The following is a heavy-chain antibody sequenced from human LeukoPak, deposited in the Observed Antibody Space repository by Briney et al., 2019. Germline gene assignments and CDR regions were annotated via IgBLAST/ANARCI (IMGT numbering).Heavy chain of an antibody. Sequence: GGSLRLSCAASGFTFSSYWMHWVRQAPGKGLEWVSSISSSSSYIYYADSVKGRFTISRDNAKNSLYLQMNSLRAEDTAVYYCARDEGIAAAGASFDYWGQGTLVTVSS. J-gene: IGHJ4*02. CDR3: ARDEGIAAAGASFDY. CDR2: ISSSSSYI. V-gene: IGHV3-21*01. D-gene: IGHD6-13*01. CDR1: GFTFSSYW.